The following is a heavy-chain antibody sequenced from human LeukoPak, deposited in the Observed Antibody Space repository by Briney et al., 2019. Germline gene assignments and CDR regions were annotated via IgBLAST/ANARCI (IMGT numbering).Heavy chain of an antibody. J-gene: IGHJ4*02. D-gene: IGHD2-2*01. CDR3: ARGSGPAAAAFDY. Sequence: PGRSLRLSCAASGFTFSSYAMHWVRQAPGKGLEWVALISYDGSNKYYVDSVKGRFTISRDNSKNTLYLQMNSLRAEDTAVYYCARGSGPAAAAFDYWGQGTLVTVSS. CDR1: GFTFSSYA. CDR2: ISYDGSNK. V-gene: IGHV3-30-3*01.